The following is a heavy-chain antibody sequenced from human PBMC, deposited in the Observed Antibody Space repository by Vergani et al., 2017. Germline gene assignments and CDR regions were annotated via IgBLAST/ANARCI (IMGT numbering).Heavy chain of an antibody. J-gene: IGHJ4*02. V-gene: IGHV3-13*01. CDR3: ARRDSSSPALDY. D-gene: IGHD6-6*01. CDR2: IGTAGDT. CDR1: GFTFSTYD. Sequence: ELQLVESGGGLVQPGGSLRLSCAASGFTFSTYDMHWVRQATGKGLEWVSAIGTAGDTCYPGSVKGRFTISRENAKNSLYLQMNGLRAGDTAVYYCARRDSSSPALDYWGQGTLVTVSS.